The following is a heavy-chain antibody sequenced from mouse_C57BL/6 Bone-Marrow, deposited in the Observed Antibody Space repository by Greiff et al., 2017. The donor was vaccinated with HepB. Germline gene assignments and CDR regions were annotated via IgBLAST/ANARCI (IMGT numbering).Heavy chain of an antibody. V-gene: IGHV3-6*01. Sequence: ESGPGLVKPSPSLSLTCSVTGYSITSGYIWYWIRQFPGNQREWMGYISYDGSNNYNPSLKNQISITRDTSNNQFFLKLNSVTTEDTATYYGAIYYGNSWFAYWGQGTLVTVSA. CDR3: AIYYGNSWFAY. J-gene: IGHJ3*01. CDR1: GYSITSGYI. CDR2: ISYDGSN. D-gene: IGHD2-1*01.